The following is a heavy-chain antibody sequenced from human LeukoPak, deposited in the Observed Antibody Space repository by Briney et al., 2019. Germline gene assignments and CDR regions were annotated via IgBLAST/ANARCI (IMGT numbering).Heavy chain of an antibody. D-gene: IGHD6-19*01. CDR1: GFPFSSFA. V-gene: IGHV3-30*18. J-gene: IGHJ5*02. CDR2: ISYDGSNK. Sequence: GGSLRLSCAASGFPFSSFAMHWVRQAPGKGLEWVAVISYDGSNKYYADSVKGRFTISRDNSKNTLYLQMNSLRAEDTAVYYCAKDRKVAAWGQGTLVTVSS. CDR3: AKDRKVAA.